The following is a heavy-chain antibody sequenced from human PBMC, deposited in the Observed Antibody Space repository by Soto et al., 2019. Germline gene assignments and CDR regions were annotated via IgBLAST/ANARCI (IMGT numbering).Heavy chain of an antibody. CDR1: GGSISSSGYY. V-gene: IGHV4-39*01. J-gene: IGHJ4*02. CDR2: IYYSGST. D-gene: IGHD3-3*01. CDR3: ARTPPLRFLVWLGG. Sequence: QLQLQESGPGLVKPSETLSLTCTVSGGSISSSGYYWGWIRQPPGKELEWIGSIYYSGSTYYNPSLKSRVTISVDTSKIQFSLKLSSVTAADTAVYYCARTPPLRFLVWLGGWGQGTLVTVSS.